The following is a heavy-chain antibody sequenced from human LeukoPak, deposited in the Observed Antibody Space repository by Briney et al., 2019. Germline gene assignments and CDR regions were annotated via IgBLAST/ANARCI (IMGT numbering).Heavy chain of an antibody. CDR1: GDSIRSYY. CDR2: IYYSGST. J-gene: IGHJ3*02. Sequence: SDTLSLNCTVSGDSIRSYYWSWIRLPAGMRLELIGYIYYSGSTNYNPSLKSRVTISLDTSNNQFSQKLSSVTAADTAVYYCAREGGNYLGDAFDIWGQGTMVTVSS. CDR3: AREGGNYLGDAFDI. V-gene: IGHV4-59*01. D-gene: IGHD1-7*01.